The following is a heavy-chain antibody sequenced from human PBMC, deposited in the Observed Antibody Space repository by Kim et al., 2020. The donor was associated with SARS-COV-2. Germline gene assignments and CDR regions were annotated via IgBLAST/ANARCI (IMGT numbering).Heavy chain of an antibody. D-gene: IGHD3-3*01. J-gene: IGHJ6*01. CDR2: IYYSGST. V-gene: IGHV4-39*02. CDR1: GGSISSDNYY. Sequence: SETLSLTCTVSGGSISSDNYYWGWIRQPPEKGLEWIGSIYYSGSTYYNPSLKSRVTISVDTSKNQFSLKLSSVTAADTAVYYCARDYKRNKIFEVDTYG. CDR3: ARDYKRNKIFEVDTYG.